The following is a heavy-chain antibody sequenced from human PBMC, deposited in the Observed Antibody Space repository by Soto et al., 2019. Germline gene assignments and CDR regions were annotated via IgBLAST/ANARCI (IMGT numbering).Heavy chain of an antibody. D-gene: IGHD5-12*01. CDR2: IYYSGST. J-gene: IGHJ5*02. CDR1: GGSISSYY. Sequence: PSETLSLTCTVSGGSISSYYWSWIRQPPGKGLEWIGYIYYSGSTNYNPSLKSRVTISVDTSKNQFSLKLSSVTAADTAVYYCARGLEYSGYESNWFDPWGQGTLVTVSS. V-gene: IGHV4-59*01. CDR3: ARGLEYSGYESNWFDP.